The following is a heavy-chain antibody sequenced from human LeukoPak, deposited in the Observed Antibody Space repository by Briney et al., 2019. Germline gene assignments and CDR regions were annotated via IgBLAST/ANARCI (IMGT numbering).Heavy chain of an antibody. Sequence: GGSLRLSCAASGFTFSGYWMSWVRQAPGKGLEWVANIKQDGSEKYYVDSVKGRFTISRDNAKNSLYLQMNGLRAEDTAVYYCAREYGITMIVVAPGAFDIWGQGTMVTVSS. CDR1: GFTFSGYW. V-gene: IGHV3-7*01. CDR3: AREYGITMIVVAPGAFDI. J-gene: IGHJ3*02. CDR2: IKQDGSEK. D-gene: IGHD3-22*01.